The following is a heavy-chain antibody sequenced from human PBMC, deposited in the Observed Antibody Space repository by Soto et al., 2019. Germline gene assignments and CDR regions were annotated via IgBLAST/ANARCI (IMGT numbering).Heavy chain of an antibody. Sequence: SETLSLTCTVSGGSISSSSYYWGWIRQPPGKGLEWIGNIYYSGSTYYNPSLKSRVTISVDTSKNQFSLKLSSVTAADTAVYYCARAYDFWNGYHPPRPDYYYYYGMDVWGQGTTVTVSS. CDR2: IYYSGST. J-gene: IGHJ6*02. D-gene: IGHD3-3*01. CDR1: GGSISSSSYY. V-gene: IGHV4-39*01. CDR3: ARAYDFWNGYHPPRPDYYYYYGMDV.